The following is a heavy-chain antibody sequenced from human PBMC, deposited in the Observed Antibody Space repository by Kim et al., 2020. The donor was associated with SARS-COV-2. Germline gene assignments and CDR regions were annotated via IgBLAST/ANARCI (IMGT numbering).Heavy chain of an antibody. V-gene: IGHV3-23*01. CDR3: AKGGHYYYDSSARPEEV. CDR2: ISGSGGST. CDR1: GFTFSSYA. Sequence: GGSLRLSCAASGFTFSSYAMSWVRQAPGKGLEWVSAISGSGGSTYYADSVKGRFTISRDNAKNTLYLQMNSLRAEDTAVYYCAKGGHYYYDSSARPEEVWGQGTMVTVSP. D-gene: IGHD3-22*01. J-gene: IGHJ3*01.